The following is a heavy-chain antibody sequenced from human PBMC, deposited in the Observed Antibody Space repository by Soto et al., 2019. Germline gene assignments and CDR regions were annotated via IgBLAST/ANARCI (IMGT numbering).Heavy chain of an antibody. J-gene: IGHJ6*02. CDR1: GGTFSSYA. CDR3: ARVQLERRRPSYYYGMDV. D-gene: IGHD1-1*01. Sequence: SVKVSCKASGGTFSSYAISWVRQAPGQGLEWMGGIIPIFGTANYAQKFQGRVTITADESTSTAYMELSSLRSEDTAVYYCARVQLERRRPSYYYGMDVWGQGTTVTVSS. CDR2: IIPIFGTA. V-gene: IGHV1-69*13.